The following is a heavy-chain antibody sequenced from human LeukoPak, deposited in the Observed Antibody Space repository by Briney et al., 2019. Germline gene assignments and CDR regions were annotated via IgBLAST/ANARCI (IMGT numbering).Heavy chain of an antibody. D-gene: IGHD3-10*01. J-gene: IGHJ4*02. CDR3: AKDGGYGSGSYYPDY. CDR1: GFTFSSYA. CDR2: ISGGAGGA. Sequence: PGGSLRLSCAASGFTFSSYAMNWVRQAPGKGLEWVSSISGGAGGAAYADSVKGRFTMSRDNSKNTLNLQMNSLRAEDTAVYYCAKDGGYGSGSYYPDYWGQGTLVTVSS. V-gene: IGHV3-23*01.